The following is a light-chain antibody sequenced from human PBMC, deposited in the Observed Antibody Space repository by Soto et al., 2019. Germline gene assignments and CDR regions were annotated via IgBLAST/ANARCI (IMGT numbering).Light chain of an antibody. CDR3: CSYTGSSTFYV. Sequence: LTQRASVSGSPGQSITVSFSGTSSDVGSYNLVSWYQQHPGKAPKLMIYEGSKRPSGVSNRFSGSKSGNTASLTISGLQAEDEADYYCCSYTGSSTFYVFGTGTKANVL. V-gene: IGLV2-23*01. J-gene: IGLJ1*01. CDR1: SSDVGSYNL. CDR2: EGS.